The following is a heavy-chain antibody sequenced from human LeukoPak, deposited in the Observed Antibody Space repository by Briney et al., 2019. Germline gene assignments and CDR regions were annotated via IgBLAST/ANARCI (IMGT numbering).Heavy chain of an antibody. Sequence: SGTLSLTCAVSGGSISSSNWWSWVRQPPGKGLEWIGEIYHSGSTNYNPSLKSRVTISVDKSKNQFSLKLSSVTAADTAVYYCASTSSSSWYGNTFDIWGQGTMVTVSS. CDR1: GGSISSSNW. CDR3: ASTSSSSWYGNTFDI. J-gene: IGHJ3*02. CDR2: IYHSGST. D-gene: IGHD6-13*01. V-gene: IGHV4-4*02.